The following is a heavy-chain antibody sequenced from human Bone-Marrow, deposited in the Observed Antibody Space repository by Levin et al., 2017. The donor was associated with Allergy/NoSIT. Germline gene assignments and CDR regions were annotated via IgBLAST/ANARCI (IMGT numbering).Heavy chain of an antibody. CDR2: INGDGSNT. Sequence: SCAASGFAFSTYWMHWVRQAPGKGLVWVSYINGDGSNTNYADSVKGRFTISRDNAKNTVYLQMNSLRAEDTAVYFCARDRTYVLDMWGQGTMVTVSS. D-gene: IGHD3/OR15-3a*01. J-gene: IGHJ3*02. CDR1: GFAFSTYW. CDR3: ARDRTYVLDM. V-gene: IGHV3-74*01.